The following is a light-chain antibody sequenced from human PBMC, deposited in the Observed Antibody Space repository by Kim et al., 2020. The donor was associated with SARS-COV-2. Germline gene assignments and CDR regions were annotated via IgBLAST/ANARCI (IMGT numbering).Light chain of an antibody. CDR1: TGTVTSGYY. J-gene: IGLJ2*01. Sequence: PGGTVTLTCASRTGTVTSGYYPNWFQQKPGQPPRALIYSTNNRHSWTPARFSGSLLGGKAALTLSNVQPEDEAEYHCLLYSDGALVFGGGTQLTVL. CDR2: STN. CDR3: LLYSDGALV. V-gene: IGLV7-43*01.